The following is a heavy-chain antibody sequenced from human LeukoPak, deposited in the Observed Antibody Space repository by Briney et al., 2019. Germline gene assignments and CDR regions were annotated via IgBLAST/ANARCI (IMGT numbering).Heavy chain of an antibody. CDR1: GFTFSSYS. CDR2: ISSSSSYI. D-gene: IGHD6-13*01. CDR3: ASTGYSSSWSYY. Sequence: GGSLRLSCAASGFTFSSYSMTWVRQAPGKGLEWVSSISSSSSYIYHADSVKGRFTISRDNAKNSLYLQMNSLRAEDTAVYYCASTGYSSSWSYYWGQGTLVTVSS. V-gene: IGHV3-21*01. J-gene: IGHJ4*02.